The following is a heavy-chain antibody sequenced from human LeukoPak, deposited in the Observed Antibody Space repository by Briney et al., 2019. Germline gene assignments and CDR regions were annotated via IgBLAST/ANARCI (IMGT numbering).Heavy chain of an antibody. Sequence: ASVKVSCKASGYTFTSYAMHWVRQAPGQRLEWMGWSNAGNGNTKYSQEFQGRVTITRDTSASTAYMELSSLRSEDTAVYYCASVSWDIVVVPAAIDYYYMDVWGKGTTVTVSS. J-gene: IGHJ6*03. CDR1: GYTFTSYA. D-gene: IGHD2-2*02. V-gene: IGHV1-3*02. CDR2: SNAGNGNT. CDR3: ASVSWDIVVVPAAIDYYYMDV.